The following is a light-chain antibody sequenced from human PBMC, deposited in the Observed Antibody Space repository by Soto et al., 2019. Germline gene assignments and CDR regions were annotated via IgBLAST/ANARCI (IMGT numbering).Light chain of an antibody. Sequence: DIVMTQSPGSLAVSLGERATINCTSSQSVLHSSNNKNYLAWNQQKPGQPPKLLIYWASTRESGVPDRFSGSGSGTDFPLTISGLQAEDGAVYYCQQYFTTPWTFGQGTKVEIK. CDR1: QSVLHSSNNKNY. CDR2: WAS. CDR3: QQYFTTPWT. V-gene: IGKV4-1*01. J-gene: IGKJ1*01.